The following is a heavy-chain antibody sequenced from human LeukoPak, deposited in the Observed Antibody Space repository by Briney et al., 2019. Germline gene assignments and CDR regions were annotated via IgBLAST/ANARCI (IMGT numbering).Heavy chain of an antibody. CDR1: GFSFSSYW. Sequence: PGGSLRLSCEASGFSFSSYWMHWVRQAPGKGLVWVSHINSDGSSTSYADSVKGRFTISRDNAKNSLYLQMNGLRDEDTAVYHCATLYFYGSGSYRPEYDYWGQGTLVTVSS. D-gene: IGHD3-10*01. J-gene: IGHJ4*02. CDR3: ATLYFYGSGSYRPEYDY. V-gene: IGHV3-74*01. CDR2: INSDGSST.